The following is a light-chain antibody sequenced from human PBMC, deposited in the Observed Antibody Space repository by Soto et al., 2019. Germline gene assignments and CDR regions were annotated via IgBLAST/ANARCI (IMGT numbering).Light chain of an antibody. CDR3: QQRSNWQT. V-gene: IGKV1-5*03. CDR2: KAS. Sequence: DIQMTQSPSTLSASVGDRVIITCRASQSIDTWLAWHQQKPGKAPKLLISKASSLESGVPSRFSGSGSGTEFTLTISSLQPDDFATYYCQQRSNWQTFGQGTKVDIK. J-gene: IGKJ1*01. CDR1: QSIDTW.